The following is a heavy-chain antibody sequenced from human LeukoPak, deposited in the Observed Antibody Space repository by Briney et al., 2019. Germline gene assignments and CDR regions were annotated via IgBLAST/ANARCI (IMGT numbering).Heavy chain of an antibody. D-gene: IGHD3-10*01. CDR3: AGGGVRGVTLGNDY. Sequence: GGSLRLSCEASGFTFSDYILDWVRQAPGKGLEWVAVISYDGSNKYYADSVKGRFTISRDNSKNTLYLQMNSLRAEDTAVYYCAGGGVRGVTLGNDYWGQGTLVTVSS. V-gene: IGHV3-30*01. CDR2: ISYDGSNK. J-gene: IGHJ4*02. CDR1: GFTFSDYI.